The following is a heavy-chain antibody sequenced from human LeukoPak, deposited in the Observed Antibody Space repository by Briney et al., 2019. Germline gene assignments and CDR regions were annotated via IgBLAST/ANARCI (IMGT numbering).Heavy chain of an antibody. D-gene: IGHD2-2*01. J-gene: IGHJ5*02. Sequence: PGGSLRLSCAASGFTFDDYAMPWVRQAPGKGLEWVSGISWNSGSIGYADSVKGRFTISRDNAKNSLYLQMNSLRAEDTALYYCAKGVPAAPGLRNWFDPWGQGTLVTVSS. CDR3: AKGVPAAPGLRNWFDP. CDR2: ISWNSGSI. CDR1: GFTFDDYA. V-gene: IGHV3-9*01.